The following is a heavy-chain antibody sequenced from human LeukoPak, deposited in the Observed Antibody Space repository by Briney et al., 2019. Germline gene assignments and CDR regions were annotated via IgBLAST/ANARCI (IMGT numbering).Heavy chain of an antibody. CDR3: ARLRITMIVVVITTKYYFDY. D-gene: IGHD3-22*01. CDR1: GFTFSSYA. CDR2: ISGSGGST. Sequence: GGSLRLSCEASGFTFSSYAMSWVRQAPGKGLEWVSCISGSGGSTYYADSVKGRFTISRDNSKNTLYLQMNSLRAEDTAVYYCARLRITMIVVVITTKYYFDYWGQGTLVTVSS. J-gene: IGHJ4*02. V-gene: IGHV3-23*01.